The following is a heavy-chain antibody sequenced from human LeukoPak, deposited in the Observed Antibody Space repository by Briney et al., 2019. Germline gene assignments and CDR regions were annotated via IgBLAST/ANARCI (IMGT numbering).Heavy chain of an antibody. J-gene: IGHJ3*01. CDR3: ASFALGS. D-gene: IGHD7-27*01. V-gene: IGHV3-21*01. CDR1: GFTFSSYS. CDR2: LSSSNSHI. Sequence: PGGSLRLSCAASGFTFSSYSMNWVRQAPGKGLEWVSSLSSSNSHIYHAHSVRRRFTISRDNAKNSLYLQMNSLRAEDTAVYYCASFALGSWGQGTMVTVSS.